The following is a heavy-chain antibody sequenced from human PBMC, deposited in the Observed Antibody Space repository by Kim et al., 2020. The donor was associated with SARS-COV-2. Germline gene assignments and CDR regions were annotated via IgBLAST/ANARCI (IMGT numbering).Heavy chain of an antibody. D-gene: IGHD2-2*01. J-gene: IGHJ6*03. CDR3: ARHEGGYQLLSYYYYYYMDV. Sequence: SETLSLTCTVSGGSISSSSYYWGWIRQPPGKGLEWIGSIYYSGSTYYNPSLKSRVTLSVDTSKNQFSLKLSSVTAADTAVYYCARHEGGYQLLSYYYYYYMDVWGKGTTVTVSS. CDR1: GGSISSSSYY. CDR2: IYYSGST. V-gene: IGHV4-39*01.